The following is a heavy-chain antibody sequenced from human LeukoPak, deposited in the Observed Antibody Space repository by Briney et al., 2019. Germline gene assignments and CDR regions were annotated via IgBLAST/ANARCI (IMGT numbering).Heavy chain of an antibody. CDR3: AKARAGDITAAFNY. CDR1: GFTFSSYS. CDR2: ISSSSSYI. Sequence: GGSLRLSCAASGFTFSSYSMNWVRQAPGKGLEWVSSISSSSSYIYYADSVKGRFTISRDNSQNTLYLQMNSLRAEDTAVYYCAKARAGDITAAFNYWGQGTLVTVSS. J-gene: IGHJ4*02. D-gene: IGHD6-13*01. V-gene: IGHV3-21*04.